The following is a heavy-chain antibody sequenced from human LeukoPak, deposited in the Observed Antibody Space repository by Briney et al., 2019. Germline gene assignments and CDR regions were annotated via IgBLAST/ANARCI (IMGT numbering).Heavy chain of an antibody. CDR2: INHSGST. V-gene: IGHV4-34*01. J-gene: IGHJ4*02. CDR1: GGSFSGYY. Sequence: PSETLSLTCAVYGGSFSGYYWSWIRQPPGKGLEWIGEINHSGSTNYNPSLKSRVTISVDTSKNQFSLKLSSVTAADTAVYYCARGPDVWGSYRYGLNYWGQGTLVTVSS. D-gene: IGHD3-16*02. CDR3: ARGPDVWGSYRYGLNY.